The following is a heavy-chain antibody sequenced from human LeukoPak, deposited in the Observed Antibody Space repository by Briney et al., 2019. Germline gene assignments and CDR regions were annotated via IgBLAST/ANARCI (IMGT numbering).Heavy chain of an antibody. J-gene: IGHJ3*02. D-gene: IGHD3-16*01. Sequence: PSQTLSLTCAVSGGSISSGGYSWSWIRQPPGKGLEWIGYISHSGSTYYNPSLKSRVTISVDRSKNQFSLKLSSVTAADTAVYYCARWGAIYDYAPAYDIWSQGTMVTVSS. CDR1: GGSISSGGYS. V-gene: IGHV4-30-2*01. CDR3: ARWGAIYDYAPAYDI. CDR2: ISHSGST.